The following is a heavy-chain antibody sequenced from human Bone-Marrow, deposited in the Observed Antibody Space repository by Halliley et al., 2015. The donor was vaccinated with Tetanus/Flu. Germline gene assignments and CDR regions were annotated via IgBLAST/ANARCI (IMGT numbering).Heavy chain of an antibody. Sequence: WIGHIYYSGAPFYNPPLKSRVSMSVDPSKNQFSLKLTSVTPADTAVYYCARAAVVVPAVGWFDPWGQGTLVIVSS. J-gene: IGHJ5*02. CDR2: IYYSGAP. CDR3: ARAAVVVPAVGWFDP. V-gene: IGHV4-31*02. D-gene: IGHD2-2*01.